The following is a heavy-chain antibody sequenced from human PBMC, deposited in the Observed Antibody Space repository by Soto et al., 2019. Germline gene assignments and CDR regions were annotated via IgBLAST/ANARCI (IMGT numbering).Heavy chain of an antibody. J-gene: IGHJ4*02. CDR1: GFTFSSYN. CDR2: ITSSSNYK. D-gene: IGHD4-17*01. V-gene: IGHV3-21*01. Sequence: GGSLRLSCVASGFTFSSYNMNWFRQAPGKGLEWVSSITSSSNYKYYTDSVKGRFTISRDNAQESLYLQMNSLRAEGTAVYYCARSSGGPTVPTSDYWGQGTLVTVSS. CDR3: ARSSGGPTVPTSDY.